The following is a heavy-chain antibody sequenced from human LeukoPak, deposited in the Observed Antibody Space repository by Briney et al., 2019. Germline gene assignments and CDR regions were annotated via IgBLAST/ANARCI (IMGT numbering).Heavy chain of an antibody. V-gene: IGHV4-39*01. J-gene: IGHJ3*02. CDR3: ARHQPLGYGGNSDAFDI. Sequence: PSETLSLTCTVSGGSISSSSYYWGWIRQPPGKGLEWIGSIYYSGSTYYNPSLKSRVTISVDTSKNQFSLKLSSVTAADTAVCYCARHQPLGYGGNSDAFDIWGQGTMVTVSS. CDR2: IYYSGST. CDR1: GGSISSSSYY. D-gene: IGHD4-23*01.